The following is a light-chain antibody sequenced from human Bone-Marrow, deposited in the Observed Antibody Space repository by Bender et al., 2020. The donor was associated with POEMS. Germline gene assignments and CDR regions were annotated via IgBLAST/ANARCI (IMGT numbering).Light chain of an antibody. V-gene: IGLV1-40*01. CDR1: SSNIGAGFD. CDR3: CSYADLNTYV. J-gene: IGLJ1*01. Sequence: QSVLTQPPSVSGAPGQRVTISCTGSSSNIGAGFDVHWYQQLPGAAPKLLIYGNINRPSGVPDRISGSKSGTSASLAITGLQAEDEAEYFCCSYADLNTYVFGSGTEVTVL. CDR2: GNI.